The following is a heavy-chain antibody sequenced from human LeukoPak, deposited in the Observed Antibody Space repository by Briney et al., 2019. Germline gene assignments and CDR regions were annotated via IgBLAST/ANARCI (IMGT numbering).Heavy chain of an antibody. J-gene: IGHJ4*02. V-gene: IGHV3-74*01. CDR1: GGTFSSYW. CDR2: MNSDESLT. CDR3: ARRYCSGGTCYFAY. Sequence: PSGSLRLSCAASGGTFSSYWMHWVRQPPGKGLVWVWRMNSDESLTTYADSVKDRFTISRDNAKNTLYLQMNSLRAADAAVYYCARRYCSGGTCYFAYWGQGPLVTVSS. D-gene: IGHD2-15*01.